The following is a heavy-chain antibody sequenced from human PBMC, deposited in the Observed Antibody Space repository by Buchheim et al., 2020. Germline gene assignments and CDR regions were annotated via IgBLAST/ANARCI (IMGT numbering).Heavy chain of an antibody. V-gene: IGHV4-59*01. D-gene: IGHD5-24*01. Sequence: QVQLQESGPGLVKPSETLSLTCTVPGGSISSYYWSWIRQPPGKGLEWIGYIYYSGSTNYNPSLKSRVTISVDTSKNQFSLKLSSVTAADTAVYYCARDFGVEMATINNYYYYGMDVWGQGTT. J-gene: IGHJ6*02. CDR1: GGSISSYY. CDR2: IYYSGST. CDR3: ARDFGVEMATINNYYYYGMDV.